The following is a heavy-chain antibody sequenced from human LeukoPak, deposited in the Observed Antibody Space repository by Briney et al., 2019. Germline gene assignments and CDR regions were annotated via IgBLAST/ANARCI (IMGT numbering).Heavy chain of an antibody. V-gene: IGHV5-51*01. D-gene: IGHD6-13*01. CDR2: IYPGDSDT. J-gene: IGHJ4*02. Sequence: GESLKISCKGSGYSFTSYWIGWVRQMPGKGLEWMGIIYPGDSDTRYSPSFQGQVTISADKSISTAYLQWSSLKASDTAMYYCARERKSAAGTAPYYFDYWGQGTLVTVSS. CDR3: ARERKSAAGTAPYYFDY. CDR1: GYSFTSYW.